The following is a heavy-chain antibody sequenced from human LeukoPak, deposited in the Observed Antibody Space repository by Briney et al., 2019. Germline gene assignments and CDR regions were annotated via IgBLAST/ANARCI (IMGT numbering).Heavy chain of an antibody. CDR2: IYYSGST. CDR3: ASDVFSGGYDY. CDR1: GGSISSNY. Sequence: SETLSLTCSVCGGSISSNYWSGRGQPPGRGGEGRGDIYYSGSTNYKHTLTSRGKISVDTYKNQCSLKLSSVTAADTAVYYCASDVFSGGYDYWGQGTLVTVSS. J-gene: IGHJ4*02. V-gene: IGHV4-59*01. D-gene: IGHD5-18*01.